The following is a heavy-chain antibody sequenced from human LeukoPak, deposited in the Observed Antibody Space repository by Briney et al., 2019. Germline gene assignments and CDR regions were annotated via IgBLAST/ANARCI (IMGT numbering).Heavy chain of an antibody. Sequence: GGSLRLSCSTSGFTFSNHFMHWVRQAPGKGLEYVSSIGPNGASTLYADSVKGRFTISRDNSKNALYLQLTSLRLEDPALYYCVKDLTGTWSFDYWGQGTLVTVSS. V-gene: IGHV3-64D*06. CDR1: GFTFSNHF. CDR3: VKDLTGTWSFDY. J-gene: IGHJ4*02. CDR2: IGPNGAST. D-gene: IGHD3-9*01.